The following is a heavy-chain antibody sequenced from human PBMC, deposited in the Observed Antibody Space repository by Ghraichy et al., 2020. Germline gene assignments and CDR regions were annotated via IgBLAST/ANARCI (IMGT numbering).Heavy chain of an antibody. J-gene: IGHJ4*02. D-gene: IGHD2-15*01. Sequence: SETLSLTCAVYGGSFSGYYWSWIRQPPGKGLEWIGEINHSGSTNYNPSLKSRVTISVDTSKNQFSLKLSSVTAADTAVYYCARSRYCSGGSCYGPLFYWGQGTLVTVSS. V-gene: IGHV4-34*01. CDR1: GGSFSGYY. CDR2: INHSGST. CDR3: ARSRYCSGGSCYGPLFY.